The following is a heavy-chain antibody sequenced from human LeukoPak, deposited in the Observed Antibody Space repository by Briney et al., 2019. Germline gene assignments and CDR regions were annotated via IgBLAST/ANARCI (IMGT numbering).Heavy chain of an antibody. V-gene: IGHV3-23*01. Sequence: GGSLRLSCAASGFPFSSYAMSWVRQAPGKGLEWVSAISGSAGSTYYADSVKGRFTTSRDNSKNTLYLQMNSLRAEDTAVYYCAKAGYCSSTSCYSVDVWGKGTTVTVSS. CDR1: GFPFSSYA. D-gene: IGHD2-2*01. CDR3: AKAGYCSSTSCYSVDV. CDR2: ISGSAGST. J-gene: IGHJ6*04.